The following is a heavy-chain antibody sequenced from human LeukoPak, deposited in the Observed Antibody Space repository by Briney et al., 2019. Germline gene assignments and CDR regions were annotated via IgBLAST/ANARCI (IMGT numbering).Heavy chain of an antibody. D-gene: IGHD1-7*01. CDR3: ARSRDWNYDL. CDR2: IYPGDSDT. J-gene: IGHJ4*02. Sequence: GGSLRLSCKGSGYSFTSYWIGWVRQMPGKGLEWMGIIYPGDSDTRYSPSFQGQVTISADKSINTAYPQWNSLKASDTAIYYCARSRDWNYDLWGQGTLVTVSS. CDR1: GYSFTSYW. V-gene: IGHV5-51*01.